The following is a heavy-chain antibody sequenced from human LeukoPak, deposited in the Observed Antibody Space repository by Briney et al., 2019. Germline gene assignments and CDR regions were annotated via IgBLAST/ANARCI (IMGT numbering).Heavy chain of an antibody. CDR2: VSGGGDST. V-gene: IGHV3-23*01. Sequence: GGSLRLSCAASGFTFSSYAMSWVRQAPGKGLEWVSSVSGGGDSTYYADSVKGRFTISSDISKNTLYLQMSGLRAEDTAVYYCAKGQSEARKPKRHYDFWNGPDAFDIWGQGTMVTVSS. D-gene: IGHD3/OR15-3a*01. J-gene: IGHJ3*02. CDR1: GFTFSSYA. CDR3: AKGQSEARKPKRHYDFWNGPDAFDI.